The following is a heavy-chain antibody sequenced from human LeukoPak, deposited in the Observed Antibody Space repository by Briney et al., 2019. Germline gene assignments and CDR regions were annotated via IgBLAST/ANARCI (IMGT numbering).Heavy chain of an antibody. CDR3: ARDLGQYYDTSDNWFDP. V-gene: IGHV3-74*01. CDR1: GFTFSNYW. Sequence: GGSLGLSCAASGFTFSNYWMHWVRQAPGKGLVWVSRINSDGINTSYADSVKGRFTISRDNAKNTLNLQMNSLRAEDTAVYYCARDLGQYYDTSDNWFDPWGQGTLVTVSS. D-gene: IGHD3-22*01. CDR2: INSDGINT. J-gene: IGHJ5*02.